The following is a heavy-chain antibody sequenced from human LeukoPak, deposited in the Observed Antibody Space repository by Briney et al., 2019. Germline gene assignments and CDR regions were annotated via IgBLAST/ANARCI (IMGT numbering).Heavy chain of an antibody. CDR2: ISGSTGST. V-gene: IGHV3-23*01. CDR1: GFTFSSYS. CDR3: AKGSLLYFDY. J-gene: IGHJ4*02. Sequence: GGSLRLSCAASGFTFSSYSMSWVRQAPGKGLEWVSAISGSTGSTYYADSVKGRFTISRDNSKNTLYLQMNSLRAEDTAVYYCAKGSLLYFDYWGQGTLVTVSS.